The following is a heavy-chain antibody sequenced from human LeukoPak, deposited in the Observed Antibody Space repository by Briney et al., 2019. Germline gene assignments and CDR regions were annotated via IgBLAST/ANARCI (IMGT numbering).Heavy chain of an antibody. D-gene: IGHD1-7*01. CDR1: GGSISSSSYY. V-gene: IGHV4-39*01. Sequence: PSETLSLTCTVSGGSISSSSYYWGWTRQPPGKGLEWIGSIYYSGSTYYNPSLKSRVTISVDTSKNQFSLKLSSVTAADTAVYYCARLYNWNYGFLFDYWGQGTLVTVSS. J-gene: IGHJ4*02. CDR3: ARLYNWNYGFLFDY. CDR2: IYYSGST.